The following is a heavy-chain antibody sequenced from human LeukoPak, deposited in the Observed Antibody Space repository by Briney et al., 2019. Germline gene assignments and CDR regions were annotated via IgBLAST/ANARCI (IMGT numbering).Heavy chain of an antibody. CDR3: AKDGRYSSGWYV. D-gene: IGHD6-19*01. Sequence: GGSLRLSCAASGFTFSSHAMSWVRQAPGKGLEWVSVISGSGSSIYYADAVKGRFTISRDNSQNTLYLQMNSLRADDTAVYYCAKDGRYSSGWYVWGQGTLVTVSS. J-gene: IGHJ4*02. V-gene: IGHV3-23*01. CDR1: GFTFSSHA. CDR2: ISGSGSSI.